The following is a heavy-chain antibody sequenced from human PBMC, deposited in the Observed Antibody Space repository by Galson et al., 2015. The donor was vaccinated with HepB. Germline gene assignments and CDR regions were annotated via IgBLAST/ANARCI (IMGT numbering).Heavy chain of an antibody. CDR1: GFTFSDYY. J-gene: IGHJ2*01. Sequence: SLRLSCAASGFTFSDYYMSWIRQAPGKGLEWVSYISSSSSYTNYADSVKGRFTISRDNAKNSPYLQMNSLRAEDTAVYYCARGFGNRKNGSGSSHWYFDLWGRGTLVTVSS. CDR2: ISSSSSYT. V-gene: IGHV3-11*06. D-gene: IGHD3-10*01. CDR3: ARGFGNRKNGSGSSHWYFDL.